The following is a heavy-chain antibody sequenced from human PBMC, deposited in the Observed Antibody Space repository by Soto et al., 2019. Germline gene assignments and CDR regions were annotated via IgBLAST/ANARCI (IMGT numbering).Heavy chain of an antibody. CDR3: ARGELLTPVDY. Sequence: GGSLRLSCAASGFTFSSYAMHWVRQAPGKGLEWVAVISYDGSNKYYADSVKGRFTISRDNSKNTLYLQMNSLRAEDTAVYYCARGELLTPVDYWGQGTLVTVSS. J-gene: IGHJ4*02. CDR1: GFTFSSYA. D-gene: IGHD1-26*01. V-gene: IGHV3-30-3*01. CDR2: ISYDGSNK.